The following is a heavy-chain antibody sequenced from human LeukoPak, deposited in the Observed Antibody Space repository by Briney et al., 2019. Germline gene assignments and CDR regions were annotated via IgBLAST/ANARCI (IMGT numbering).Heavy chain of an antibody. D-gene: IGHD3-10*01. V-gene: IGHV3-23*01. Sequence: PGGSLRLSCAASGFTFSSYAMSWVRRTPGKGLEWASPISGSGGRTYYADSVKGRFTISRDNSKNTLYLQMNSLRAEDTAVYYCAKDPSGSPSFSYFDYWGQGTLVTVSS. J-gene: IGHJ4*02. CDR3: AKDPSGSPSFSYFDY. CDR2: ISGSGGRT. CDR1: GFTFSSYA.